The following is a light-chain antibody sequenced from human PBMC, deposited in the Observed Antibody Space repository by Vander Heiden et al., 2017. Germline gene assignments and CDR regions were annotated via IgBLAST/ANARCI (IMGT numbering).Light chain of an antibody. V-gene: IGLV3-1*01. CDR3: QAGDSSTGV. CDR1: KLGDKY. J-gene: IGLJ2*01. Sequence: SYELTQPPAVSVSPGQTASITCTGDKLGDKYACWYQQKPGQSPLLVIYQDSKRPSGIPDRFPGSNAGNTATLTISGTQAMDEANYYCQAGDSSTGVFGGGTNLTVL. CDR2: QDS.